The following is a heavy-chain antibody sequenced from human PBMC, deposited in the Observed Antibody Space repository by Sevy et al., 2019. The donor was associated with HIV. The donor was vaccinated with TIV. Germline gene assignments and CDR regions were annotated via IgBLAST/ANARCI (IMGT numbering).Heavy chain of an antibody. CDR1: GFTFSDYY. Sequence: GESLKISCAASGFTFSDYYMSWIRRAPGKGLEWVSYISSSGSTIYYADSVKGRFTISRDNAKNSLYLQMNSLRAEDTAVYYCARGRIAARPVSLDYWGQGTLVTVSS. D-gene: IGHD6-6*01. V-gene: IGHV3-11*01. J-gene: IGHJ4*02. CDR2: ISSSGSTI. CDR3: ARGRIAARPVSLDY.